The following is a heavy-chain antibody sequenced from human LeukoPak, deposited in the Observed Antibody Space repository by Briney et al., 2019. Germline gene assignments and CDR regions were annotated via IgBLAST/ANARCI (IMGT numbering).Heavy chain of an antibody. CDR3: ARLLPIYDSSGYNAFDI. D-gene: IGHD3-22*01. V-gene: IGHV4-59*01. Sequence: SETLSLTCTVSGGSISSYYWSWIRQPPGKGLEWIGYIYYSGSTNYNPSLKSRVTISVDTSKNQFSLKLSSVTAEDTAVYYCARLLPIYDSSGYNAFDIWGQGTMVTVPS. CDR1: GGSISSYY. CDR2: IYYSGST. J-gene: IGHJ3*02.